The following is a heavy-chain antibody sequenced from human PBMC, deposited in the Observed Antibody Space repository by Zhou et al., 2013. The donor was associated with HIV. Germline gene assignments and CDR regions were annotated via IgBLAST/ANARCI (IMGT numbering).Heavy chain of an antibody. V-gene: IGHV1-69*13. J-gene: IGHJ4*02. Sequence: QVQLVQSGTEVKRPGSSVKISCKASGGTFSSYAINWVRQAPGQGLEWVGRIIPIFGTPDYARKFRGRVRITADESSTTSYMELISLGREDTATYFCSRRQQLLDQWGQGTLISVSS. CDR1: GGTFSSYA. D-gene: IGHD3-10*01. CDR3: SRRQQLLDQ. CDR2: IIPIFGTP.